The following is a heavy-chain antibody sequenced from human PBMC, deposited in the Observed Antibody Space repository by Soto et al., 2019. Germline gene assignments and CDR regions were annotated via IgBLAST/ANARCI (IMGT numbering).Heavy chain of an antibody. Sequence: QVQLVESGGGVVQPGRSLRLSCAASGFTFSSYGMHWVRQAPGKGLEWVALIWYDGSNNYYADSVKGRFTISRDNSKDTLCLQMNSLRAVDTALYYCAISGVERCLDSWGQGTLVTVSS. CDR2: IWYDGSNN. V-gene: IGHV3-33*01. D-gene: IGHD3-10*01. J-gene: IGHJ4*02. CDR3: AISGVERCLDS. CDR1: GFTFSSYG.